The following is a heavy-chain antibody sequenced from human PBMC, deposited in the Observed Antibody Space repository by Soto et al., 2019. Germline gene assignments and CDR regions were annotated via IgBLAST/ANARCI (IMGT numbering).Heavy chain of an antibody. CDR1: GGSISTNQW. Sequence: QVHLQESGPGLVKPSGTLSLTCAVSGGSISTNQWWNWVRQAPGKGLEWIGEIFHVGSTNYNPSLKSQVIISVNKSKNQFSLNLSSVTAADTAVYYCARLQPDTSGYYFDHWGQGALVTVS. CDR2: IFHVGST. J-gene: IGHJ4*02. D-gene: IGHD3-3*01. V-gene: IGHV4-4*02. CDR3: ARLQPDTSGYYFDH.